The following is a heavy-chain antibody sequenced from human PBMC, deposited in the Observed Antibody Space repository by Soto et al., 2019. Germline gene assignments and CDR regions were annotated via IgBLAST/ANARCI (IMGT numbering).Heavy chain of an antibody. Sequence: QVQLVQSGAEVKKPGSSVKVSCKASGGTLNKHAITWVRRAPGQGLEWLGGIIPMFGIPNYPQKFQGRVTITADDSTNTSHMELHSLTSDDTAVYYCARGGTSGWLKGAYDVWGQGEMVTVS. J-gene: IGHJ3*01. V-gene: IGHV1-69*01. CDR2: IIPMFGIP. CDR1: GGTLNKHA. D-gene: IGHD6-13*01. CDR3: ARGGTSGWLKGAYDV.